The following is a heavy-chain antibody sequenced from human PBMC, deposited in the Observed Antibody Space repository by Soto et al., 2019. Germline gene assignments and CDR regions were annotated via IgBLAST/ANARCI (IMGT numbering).Heavy chain of an antibody. J-gene: IGHJ4*02. D-gene: IGHD1-7*01. CDR1: GYTFTSYG. V-gene: IGHV1-18*04. CDR3: ARTRTGTTDLDY. CDR2: ISAYNGNT. Sequence: ASVKFSCKASGYTFTSYGISWVRRAPGQGLEWMGWISAYNGNTNYAQKLQGRVTMTTDTSTSTAYMELRSLRSDDTAVYYCARTRTGTTDLDYWGQGTLVTVSS.